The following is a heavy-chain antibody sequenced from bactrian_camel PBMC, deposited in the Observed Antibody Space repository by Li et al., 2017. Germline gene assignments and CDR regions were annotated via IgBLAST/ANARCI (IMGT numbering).Heavy chain of an antibody. CDR2: IDSEGET. CDR3: AAMEWLFPVTRMLAEGEIKV. CDR1: EFSGSENC. D-gene: IGHD1*01. J-gene: IGHJ4*01. V-gene: IGHV3S6*01. Sequence: QLVESGGGSVQAGGSMRLSCAASEFSGSENCMAWFRLPPGKKREGVSAIDSEGETAYADSVKGRFTISRDNAKTTLYLQMNSLKPEDTGMYYCAAMEWLFPVTRMLAEGEIKVWGQGTQVTVS.